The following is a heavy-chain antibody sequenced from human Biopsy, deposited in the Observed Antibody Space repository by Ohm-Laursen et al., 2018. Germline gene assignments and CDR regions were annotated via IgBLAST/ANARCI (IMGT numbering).Heavy chain of an antibody. J-gene: IGHJ5*01. D-gene: IGHD3-10*01. CDR1: GFTFSVYA. V-gene: IGHV3-30*02. Sequence: SLRLSCAASGFTFSVYAMHWVRQAPGKGLEWVAIIFYDGSNTYYADSVKGRFTISRDNSRDTLYLQMSSLRAEDTATYYCATELLPPGVGGPWLDSWGQGISVTVSS. CDR3: ATELLPPGVGGPWLDS. CDR2: IFYDGSNT.